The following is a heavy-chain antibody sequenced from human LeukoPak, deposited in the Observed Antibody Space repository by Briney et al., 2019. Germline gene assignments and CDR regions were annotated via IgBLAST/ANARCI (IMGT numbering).Heavy chain of an antibody. D-gene: IGHD5-24*01. Sequence: SETLSLTCTVSGGSISSGGYYWSWIRQPPGKGLEWIGYIYHSGSTYYNPSLKSRVTISVDRSKNQFSLRLSSVTAADTAVYYCTRDGSSRSLATWGQGILVTVSS. CDR1: GGSISSGGYY. CDR2: IYHSGST. V-gene: IGHV4-30-2*02. J-gene: IGHJ5*02. CDR3: TRDGSSRSLAT.